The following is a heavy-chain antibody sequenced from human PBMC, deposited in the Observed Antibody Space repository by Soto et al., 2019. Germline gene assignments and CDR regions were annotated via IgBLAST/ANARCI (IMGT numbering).Heavy chain of an antibody. CDR3: ARGLGSSSWRKYYGMDV. Sequence: QVQLVQSGAEVKKPGSSVKVSCKASGGTFSSYAISWVRQAPGQGLGWKGGIIPIFGTANYAQKFQGRVTITADESTSTAYMELSSLRSEDTAVYYCARGLGSSSWRKYYGMDVWGQGTTVSVSS. V-gene: IGHV1-69*01. CDR1: GGTFSSYA. D-gene: IGHD6-13*01. CDR2: IIPIFGTA. J-gene: IGHJ6*02.